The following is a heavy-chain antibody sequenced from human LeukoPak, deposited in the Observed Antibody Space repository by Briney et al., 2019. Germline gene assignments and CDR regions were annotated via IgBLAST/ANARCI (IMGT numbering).Heavy chain of an antibody. CDR1: GYSISNAYY. J-gene: IGHJ4*02. D-gene: IGHD2-8*02. V-gene: IGHV4-38-2*02. CDR3: ARHQRPLLYYFDY. CDR2: IYHSGST. Sequence: SETLCLTCTVSGYSISNAYYWGWIRQPPGKGLEWIGSIYHSGSTYYNPSLKSRVTISVDTSKNQFSLKLSSVTAADTAVYYCARHQRPLLYYFDYWGQGTLVTVSS.